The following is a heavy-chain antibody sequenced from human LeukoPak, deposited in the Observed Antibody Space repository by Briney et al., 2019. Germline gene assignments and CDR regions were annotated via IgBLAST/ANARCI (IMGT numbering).Heavy chain of an antibody. V-gene: IGHV3-30*02. Sequence: GGSLRLSCTASGFSFSTYGMHWVRQAPGKGLEWVTFIRFNGTSGHYADSAKGRFTISRDNSKNTVYLQMNSLRAEDTAVYYCGSVFDYWGQGALVTVSS. CDR3: GSVFDY. CDR1: GFSFSTYG. CDR2: IRFNGTSG. J-gene: IGHJ4*02.